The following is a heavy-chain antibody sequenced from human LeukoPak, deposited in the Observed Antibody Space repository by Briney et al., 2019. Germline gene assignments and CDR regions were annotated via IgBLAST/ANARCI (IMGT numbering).Heavy chain of an antibody. CDR2: ISSSSSYI. Sequence: PGGSLRLSWAASGFTFITYSMNWVRQAPGKGLDWVSSISSSSSYIYYADSVKGRFTISRDNAKNSLYLQMNSLRAEDTAVYYCAGLDYGVTEYFQHWGQGTLVTVSS. J-gene: IGHJ1*01. D-gene: IGHD3/OR15-3a*01. CDR1: GFTFITYS. CDR3: AGLDYGVTEYFQH. V-gene: IGHV3-21*01.